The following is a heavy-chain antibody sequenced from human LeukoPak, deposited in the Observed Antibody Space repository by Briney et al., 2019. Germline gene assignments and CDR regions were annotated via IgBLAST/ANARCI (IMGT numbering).Heavy chain of an antibody. D-gene: IGHD2-2*02. CDR2: ISGSGGST. V-gene: IGHV3-23*01. CDR3: SKYTGFPQSSPFDY. Sequence: GGALRLSCAASGFTFSSYAMSWVRQAPGKGLEWVSPISGSGGSTYYPDPVKGRITISRDNSKNTLFLQMNSPRAEDTALYYVSKYTGFPQSSPFDYWGQGTLVTVSS. J-gene: IGHJ4*02. CDR1: GFTFSSYA.